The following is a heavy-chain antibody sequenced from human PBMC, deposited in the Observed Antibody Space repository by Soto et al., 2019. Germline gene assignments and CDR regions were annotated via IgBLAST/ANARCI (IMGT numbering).Heavy chain of an antibody. CDR3: ARSGTMVRGYYYYGMDV. J-gene: IGHJ6*02. V-gene: IGHV5-51*01. CDR2: IYPGDSDT. Sequence: GESLKISCKGSGYSFTSYWIGWVRQMPGKGLGWMGIIYPGDSDTRYSPSFQGQVTISADKSISTAYLQWSSLKASDTAMYYCARSGTMVRGYYYYGMDVWGQGTTVTVSS. D-gene: IGHD3-10*01. CDR1: GYSFTSYW.